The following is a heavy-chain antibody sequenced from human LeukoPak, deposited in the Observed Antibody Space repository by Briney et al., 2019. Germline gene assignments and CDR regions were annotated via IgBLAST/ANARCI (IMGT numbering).Heavy chain of an antibody. CDR2: INHSGST. D-gene: IGHD7-27*01. V-gene: IGHV4-34*01. CDR3: ARGALGYYYGMDV. CDR1: GGSFSGYY. Sequence: SETLSLTCAVYGGSFSGYYWSWIRQPPGKGLEWIGEINHSGSTNYNPSLKNRVTISVDTSKNQFSLKLSSVTAADTAVYYCARGALGYYYGMDVWGQGTTVTVSS. J-gene: IGHJ6*02.